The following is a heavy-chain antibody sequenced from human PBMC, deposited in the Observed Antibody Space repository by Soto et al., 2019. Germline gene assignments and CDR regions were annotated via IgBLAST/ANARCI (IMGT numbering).Heavy chain of an antibody. CDR2: ITSGGPT. J-gene: IGHJ4*02. D-gene: IGHD6-13*01. V-gene: IGHV3-23*01. Sequence: GGSLRLSCAASGFRFSNYAMTWVRQAPGKGLEWVSTITSGGPTFYADSVTGRFTISRDNSKNTLYLQMNSLGAEDTAVYYCAKEFSSSWTEFDGWGQGTLVTVSS. CDR3: AKEFSSSWTEFDG. CDR1: GFRFSNYA.